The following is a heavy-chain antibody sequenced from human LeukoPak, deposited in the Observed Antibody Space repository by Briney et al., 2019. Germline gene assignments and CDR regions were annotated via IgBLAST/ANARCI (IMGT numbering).Heavy chain of an antibody. V-gene: IGHV1-69*13. CDR1: GGTFTSYA. CDR2: IIPIFGTA. D-gene: IGHD5-12*01. Sequence: SVKVSCKASGGTFTSYAISWVRQAPGQGLEWMGGIIPIFGTANYAQKFQGRVTITADESTSTAYMELSSLRSEDTAVYYCARGGYDYNYYYYMDVWGKGTTVTISS. J-gene: IGHJ6*03. CDR3: ARGGYDYNYYYYMDV.